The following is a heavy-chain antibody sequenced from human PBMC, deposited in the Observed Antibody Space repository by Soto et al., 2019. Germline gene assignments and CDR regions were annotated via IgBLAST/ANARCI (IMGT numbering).Heavy chain of an antibody. CDR2: INQDASEK. J-gene: IGHJ4*02. CDR3: ARDRGAYYFDY. D-gene: IGHD1-26*01. CDR1: GFSFSTYW. V-gene: IGHV3-7*05. Sequence: LSLTCAASGFSFSTYWMSWVRQAPGKGLEWVANINQDASEKGYVDSVKGRFTISRDNAENSLYLQMNSLRAEDTAVYYCARDRGAYYFDYWGRGTLVTVSS.